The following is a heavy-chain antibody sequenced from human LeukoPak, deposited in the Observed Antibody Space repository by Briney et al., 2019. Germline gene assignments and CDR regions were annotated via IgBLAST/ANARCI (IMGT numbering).Heavy chain of an antibody. CDR2: ISYDGSNK. CDR1: GFTFSSYA. D-gene: IGHD3-22*01. V-gene: IGHV3-30-3*01. Sequence: GGSLRLPCAASGFTFSSYAMHWVRQAPGKGLEWVAVISYDGSNKYYADSVKGRFTISRDNSKNTLYLQMNSLRAEDTAVYYCARAPGDSSGRGFDYWGQGTLVTVSS. J-gene: IGHJ4*02. CDR3: ARAPGDSSGRGFDY.